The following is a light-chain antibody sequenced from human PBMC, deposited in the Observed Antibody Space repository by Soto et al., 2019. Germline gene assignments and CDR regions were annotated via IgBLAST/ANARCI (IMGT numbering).Light chain of an antibody. Sequence: IQMTQSPPSVSASVGDRVTITCRASQDVGKWLAWYQQKPGKAPTLLIHGASSLQSGVPPRYSGSGSGTDFTLTISSLQPEDFATYYCQQSYSTPPVTFGPGTKVDIK. J-gene: IGKJ3*01. V-gene: IGKV1-12*01. CDR3: QQSYSTPPVT. CDR1: QDVGKW. CDR2: GAS.